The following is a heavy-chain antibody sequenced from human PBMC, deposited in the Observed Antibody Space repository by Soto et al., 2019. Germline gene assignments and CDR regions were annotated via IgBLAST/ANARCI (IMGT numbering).Heavy chain of an antibody. CDR3: ARYGFHVLRFLEWPPLGRENYYYGMDV. D-gene: IGHD3-3*01. Sequence: SSETLSLTCTVSGGSLSGDFFWTWIRQPPGKGLEWIGFIHHSGNTYYNPSLKSRVMISDDTSKNQFSLKLSSVTAADTAVYYCARYGFHVLRFLEWPPLGRENYYYGMDVWGQGTTVTVSS. CDR1: GGSLSGDFF. J-gene: IGHJ6*02. CDR2: IHHSGNT. V-gene: IGHV4-30-4*01.